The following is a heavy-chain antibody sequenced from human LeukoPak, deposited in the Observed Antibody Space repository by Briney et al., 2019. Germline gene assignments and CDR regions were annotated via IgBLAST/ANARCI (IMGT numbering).Heavy chain of an antibody. D-gene: IGHD3-22*01. CDR3: ACLTTADAFDI. CDR1: GDSISSTNYY. V-gene: IGHV4-61*05. Sequence: SETLSLTCTVSGDSISSTNYYWGWIRQPPGKGLEWIGYIYDSGSTNYNPSLKSRVTISVDTSKNQFSLKLSSVTAADTAVYYCACLTTADAFDIWGQGTMVTVSS. J-gene: IGHJ3*02. CDR2: IYDSGST.